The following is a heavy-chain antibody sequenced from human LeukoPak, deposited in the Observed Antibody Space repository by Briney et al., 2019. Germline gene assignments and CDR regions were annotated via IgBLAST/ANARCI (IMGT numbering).Heavy chain of an antibody. D-gene: IGHD2-15*01. Sequence: GGSLRLSCATSGFTFSGAWLSWVRQVPGKGLEWIGRIKSDGATDYAAPVRGRFTISRDVSRATLYLEMNSRKTDDTAIYYCTTVTHFYLGGQGTLVTVSS. CDR2: IKSDGAT. CDR3: TTVTHFYL. J-gene: IGHJ4*02. CDR1: GFTFSGAW. V-gene: IGHV3-15*01.